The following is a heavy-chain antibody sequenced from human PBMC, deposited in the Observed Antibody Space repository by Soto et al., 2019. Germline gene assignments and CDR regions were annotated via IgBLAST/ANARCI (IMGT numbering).Heavy chain of an antibody. J-gene: IGHJ5*02. CDR3: ARMATFGSLNWFDP. Sequence: GASVKVSCKASGYSFTNNDVSWVRQATGQGLEWVGWMNPGSGDTGYAQKFQGRVTMTRDISIATAYMELSSLRSDDTAIYYCARMATFGSLNWFDPWGQGTQVTVSS. D-gene: IGHD3-16*01. V-gene: IGHV1-8*01. CDR1: GYSFTNND. CDR2: MNPGSGDT.